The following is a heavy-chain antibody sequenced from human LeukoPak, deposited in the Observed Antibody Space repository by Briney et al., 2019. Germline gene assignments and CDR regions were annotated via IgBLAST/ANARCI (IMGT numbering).Heavy chain of an antibody. D-gene: IGHD3-10*01. CDR1: GGSISSSSYY. V-gene: IGHV4-39*01. CDR2: IYYSGST. Sequence: SETLSLTCTASGGSISSSSYYWGWIRQPPGKGLEWIGSIYYSGSTYYNPSLKSRVTISVDTSKNQFSLKLSSVTAADTAVYYCARRGSGSYGWFDPWGQGTLVTVSS. CDR3: ARRGSGSYGWFDP. J-gene: IGHJ5*02.